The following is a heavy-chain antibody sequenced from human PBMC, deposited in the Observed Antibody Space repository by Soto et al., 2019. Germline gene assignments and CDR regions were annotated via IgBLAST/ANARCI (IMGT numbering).Heavy chain of an antibody. CDR3: ARDEDYYGSGSYHAFDY. CDR1: GFTFSSYA. J-gene: IGHJ4*02. CDR2: ISYDGSNK. V-gene: IGHV3-30-3*01. D-gene: IGHD3-10*01. Sequence: LRLSCAASGFTFSSYAMHWVRQAPGKGLEWVAVISYDGSNKYYADSVKGRFTIPRDNSKNTLYLQMNSLRAEDTAVYYCARDEDYYGSGSYHAFDYWGQGTRVTVAS.